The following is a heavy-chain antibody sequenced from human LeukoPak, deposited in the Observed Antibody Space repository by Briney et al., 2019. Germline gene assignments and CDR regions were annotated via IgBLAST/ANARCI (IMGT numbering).Heavy chain of an antibody. J-gene: IGHJ4*02. CDR1: GGSISSGSYY. V-gene: IGHV4-61*02. Sequence: SETLSLTCTVSGGSISSGSYYWSWIRQPAGKGLEWIGRIYTSGSTNYNPSLKSRVTISVDTSKNQFSLKLSSATAADTAVYYCAREEQSSSWHFDYWDQGTLVTVSS. CDR2: IYTSGST. CDR3: AREEQSSSWHFDY. D-gene: IGHD6-13*01.